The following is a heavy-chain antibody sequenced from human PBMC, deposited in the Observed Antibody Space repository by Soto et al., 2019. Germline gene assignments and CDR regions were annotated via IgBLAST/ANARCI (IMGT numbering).Heavy chain of an antibody. V-gene: IGHV3-64*01. CDR2: ISSNGGST. CDR3: ATGGHSSGWYYFDY. J-gene: IGHJ4*02. D-gene: IGHD6-19*01. CDR1: GFTFSSYA. Sequence: EVQLVESGGGLVQPGGSLRLSCAASGFTFSSYAVHWVRQAPGKGLEYVSAISSNGGSTYYANSVKGRFTISRDNSKNALYLQMGRLRAEDMAVYYCATGGHSSGWYYFDYWGQGTLVTVSS.